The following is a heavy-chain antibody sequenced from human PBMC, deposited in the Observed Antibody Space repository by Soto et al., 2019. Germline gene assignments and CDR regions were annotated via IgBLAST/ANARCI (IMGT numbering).Heavy chain of an antibody. CDR2: ISAYNGNT. D-gene: IGHD3-22*01. CDR3: ARDLEYYDSSGYYRPGIQFDY. J-gene: IGHJ4*02. Sequence: QVQLVQSGAEVKKPGASVKVSCKASGYTFTSYGISWVRQAPGQGLEWMGWISAYNGNTNYAQKLQGRVTMTTDTSTSTAYMELRSLRSDDTAVYYCARDLEYYDSSGYYRPGIQFDYWGQGTLVTVSS. CDR1: GYTFTSYG. V-gene: IGHV1-18*01.